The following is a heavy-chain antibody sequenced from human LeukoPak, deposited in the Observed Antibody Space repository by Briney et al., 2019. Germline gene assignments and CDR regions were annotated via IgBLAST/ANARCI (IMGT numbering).Heavy chain of an antibody. Sequence: GGSLRLSCAASGFTFSSYSMNWVRHAPGKGLEWVSSISSSSSYIYYADSVKGRFTISRDKAKNSLYLQMNSPRADDTAVYYCARDLDYGDYVDYWGQGTLVTVSS. J-gene: IGHJ4*02. V-gene: IGHV3-21*01. CDR1: GFTFSSYS. D-gene: IGHD4-17*01. CDR2: ISSSSSYI. CDR3: ARDLDYGDYVDY.